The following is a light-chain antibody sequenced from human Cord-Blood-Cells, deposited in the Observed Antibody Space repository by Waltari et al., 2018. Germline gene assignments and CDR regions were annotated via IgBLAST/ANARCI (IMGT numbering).Light chain of an antibody. CDR3: QQSYSTPPT. J-gene: IGKJ2*01. CDR2: AAS. CDR1: QSISSY. Sequence: SSLSASVGDRVTITCRASQSISSYLNWYQQKPGKAPKLLIYAASSLQSGVPSRFSGSGSGTDFTLTISSLQPEDFATYYCQQSYSTPPTFGQGTKLEIK. V-gene: IGKV1-39*01.